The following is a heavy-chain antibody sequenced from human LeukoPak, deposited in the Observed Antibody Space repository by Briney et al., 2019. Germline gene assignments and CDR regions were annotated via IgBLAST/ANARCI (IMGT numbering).Heavy chain of an antibody. V-gene: IGHV4-34*01. CDR2: INHSGST. J-gene: IGHJ4*02. CDR3: ARGAVDY. Sequence: SETLSLTCAVYGGSFSGYYWSWIRQPPGKGLEWIGEINHSGSTNYNPSLKSRVTISVDTSKNQFSLKPSSVTAADTAVYYCARGAVDYWGQGTLVTVSS. CDR1: GGSFSGYY.